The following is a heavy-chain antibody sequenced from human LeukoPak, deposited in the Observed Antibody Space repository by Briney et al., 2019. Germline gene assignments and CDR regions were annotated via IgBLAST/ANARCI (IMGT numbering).Heavy chain of an antibody. CDR2: INHSGST. D-gene: IGHD2-2*01. J-gene: IGHJ5*02. CDR3: ARGGGPIPMGYCSSTSCYRRYDP. CDR1: GGSFSGYY. V-gene: IGHV4-34*01. Sequence: SETLSLTCAVYGGSFSGYYWSWIRQPPGKGLEWIGEINHSGSTNYNPSLKSRVTISVDTSKNQFSLKLSSVTAADTAVYYCARGGGPIPMGYCSSTSCYRRYDPWGQGTLVTVSS.